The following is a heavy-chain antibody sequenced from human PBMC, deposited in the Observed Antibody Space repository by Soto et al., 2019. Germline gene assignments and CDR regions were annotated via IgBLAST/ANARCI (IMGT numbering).Heavy chain of an antibody. CDR1: GFTFSSYA. D-gene: IGHD6-19*01. CDR2: ISGSGVST. Sequence: EVQLLGSGGGLVQSGGSLRLSCAASGFTFSSYAMSWVRQAPGKGLEWVSGISGSGVSTHYADSVKGRFTISRDNSKNTLYLQMNSLRAEDTAAYYCAKEVGYSSGYDYFDYWGQGTLVTVSS. J-gene: IGHJ4*02. V-gene: IGHV3-23*01. CDR3: AKEVGYSSGYDYFDY.